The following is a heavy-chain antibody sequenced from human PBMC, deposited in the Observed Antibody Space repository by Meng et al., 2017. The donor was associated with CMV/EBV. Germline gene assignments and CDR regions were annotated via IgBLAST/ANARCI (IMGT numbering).Heavy chain of an antibody. CDR3: ARADSGDSSGYDYGGDYYYYGMDV. CDR2: IIPIFGTA. D-gene: IGHD3-22*01. J-gene: IGHJ6*02. V-gene: IGHV1-69*05. Sequence: SVMVSCNASAGTFSSYAISWVRHAPGQGLEWMGGIIPIFGTANYAQKFQGRVTITTDESTSTAYMELSSLRSEDTAVYYCARADSGDSSGYDYGGDYYYYGMDVWGQGTTVTVSS. CDR1: AGTFSSYA.